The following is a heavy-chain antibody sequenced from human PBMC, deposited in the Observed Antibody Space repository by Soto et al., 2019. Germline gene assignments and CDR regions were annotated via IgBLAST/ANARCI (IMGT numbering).Heavy chain of an antibody. CDR1: GGSISSGGYS. CDR3: ARGGSGDYYYYGMDV. J-gene: IGHJ6*02. CDR2: IYHSGST. V-gene: IGHV4-30-2*01. Sequence: QLQLQESGSGLVKPSQTLSLTCAVSGGSISSGGYSWSWIRQPPGKGLEWIGYIYHSGSTYYNPSLKSRVTISVDRSKNQCSLKLSSVTAADTAVYYCARGGSGDYYYYGMDVWGQGTTVTVSS. D-gene: IGHD4-17*01.